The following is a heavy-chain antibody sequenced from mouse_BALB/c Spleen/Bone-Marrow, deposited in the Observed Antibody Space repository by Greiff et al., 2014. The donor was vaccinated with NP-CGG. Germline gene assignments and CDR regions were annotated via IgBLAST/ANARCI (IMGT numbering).Heavy chain of an antibody. CDR2: IYPGDGDI. CDR1: GYAFSSYW. V-gene: IGHV1-80*01. Sequence: QVQLQQSGAELVRPGSSVRISCKASGYAFSSYWMNWVQQRPGQGLEWIGQIYPGDGDINYNGKFKGKATLTADKSSGTAYMQFSSLTSEDSAVYFCARGDFDFEAWFTYWGQGTLVTASA. J-gene: IGHJ3*01. CDR3: ARGDFDFEAWFTY. D-gene: IGHD2-4*01.